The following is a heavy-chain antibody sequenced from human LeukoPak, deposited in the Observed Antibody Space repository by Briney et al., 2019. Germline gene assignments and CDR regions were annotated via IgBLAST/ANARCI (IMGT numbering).Heavy chain of an antibody. V-gene: IGHV4-59*01. J-gene: IGHJ4*02. Sequence: SETLSLTCSVSGDSISMYYWNWIRQSPGKGLEWIGYIDHTGSTNYNPSLNSRVTISVDTSKNQFSLKLSSVTAADTAVYYCAGYSGYANFDYWGQGTLVTVSS. D-gene: IGHD5-12*01. CDR2: IDHTGST. CDR1: GDSISMYY. CDR3: AGYSGYANFDY.